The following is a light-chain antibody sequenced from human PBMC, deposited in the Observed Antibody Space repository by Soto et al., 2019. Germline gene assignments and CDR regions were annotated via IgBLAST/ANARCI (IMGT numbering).Light chain of an antibody. V-gene: IGKV1-27*01. CDR1: QGISDY. Sequence: IQMTQSPSSLSASVGDRVTISCRASQGISDYVAWYQQKPGKAPKLLILAATILESGVPSRFSSSGSRSDFSLTIASLQPEDVASYYCQKYNSAPLTFGGGTKVEIK. CDR2: AAT. J-gene: IGKJ4*01. CDR3: QKYNSAPLT.